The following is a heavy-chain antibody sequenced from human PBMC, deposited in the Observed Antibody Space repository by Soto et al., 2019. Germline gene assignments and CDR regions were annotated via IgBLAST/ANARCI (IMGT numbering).Heavy chain of an antibody. CDR1: GFTFSDYY. V-gene: IGHV3-11*01. CDR2: ISGSEDNI. J-gene: IGHJ4*02. Sequence: QVELVESGGGLVKPGGALRLSCAASGFTFSDYYISWVRQAPGKGLEWISYISGSEDNIYYIDSVKGRFTISRDNAKRSLYLQMNSLRAEDTAVYYCASGSSPYGNWGQGTLVTVSS. CDR3: ASGSSPYGN. D-gene: IGHD6-6*01.